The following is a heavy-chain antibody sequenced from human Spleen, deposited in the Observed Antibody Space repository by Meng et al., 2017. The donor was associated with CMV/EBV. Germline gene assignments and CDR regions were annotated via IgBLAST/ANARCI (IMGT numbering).Heavy chain of an antibody. V-gene: IGHV3-20*03. D-gene: IGHD3-16*01. CDR2: INGNSVET. J-gene: IGHJ4*02. CDR1: VFKFKDTG. CDR3: ASHAGGGGYVGGAPKY. Sequence: SVFKFKDTGMSSVRQVPGKVLEWVSGINGNSVETGYGDSVKGRFIISRDNAENSLFLQMNSLRVEDSALYYCASHAGGGGYVGGAPKYWGQGTLVTVSS.